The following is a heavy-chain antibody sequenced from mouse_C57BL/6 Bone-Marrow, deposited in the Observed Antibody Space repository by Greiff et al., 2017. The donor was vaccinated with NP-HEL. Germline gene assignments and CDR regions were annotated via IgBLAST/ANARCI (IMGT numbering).Heavy chain of an antibody. D-gene: IGHD1-1*01. CDR2: IYPRSGNT. J-gene: IGHJ4*01. Sequence: VKLLESGAELARPGASVKLSCKASGYTFTSYGISWVKQRTGQGLEWIGEIYPRSGNTYYNEKFKGKATLTADKSSSTAYMELRSLTSEDSAVYFCARDYGSSYAMDYWGQGTSVTASS. V-gene: IGHV1-81*01. CDR3: ARDYGSSYAMDY. CDR1: GYTFTSYG.